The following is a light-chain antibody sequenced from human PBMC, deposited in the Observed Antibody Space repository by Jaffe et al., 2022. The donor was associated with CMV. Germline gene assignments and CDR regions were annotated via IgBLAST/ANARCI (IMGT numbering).Light chain of an antibody. V-gene: IGKV3-15*01. Sequence: EIVMTQSPATLSVSPGERATLSCRASQSVSSNLAWYQQKPGQPPRLLIYGASTRATGIPARFSGSGSGTEFTLTISGLQSEDFAVYYCQQYNNWPPRTFGQGTKVEIK. CDR3: QQYNNWPPRT. J-gene: IGKJ1*01. CDR2: GAS. CDR1: QSVSSN.